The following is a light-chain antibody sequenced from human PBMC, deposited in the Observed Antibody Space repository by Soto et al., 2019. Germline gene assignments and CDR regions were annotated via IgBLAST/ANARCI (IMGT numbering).Light chain of an antibody. CDR2: GAS. CDR1: QSVSSSY. J-gene: IGKJ3*01. CDR3: QQYGSSLLFT. V-gene: IGKV3-20*01. Sequence: EIVLTQSPGTLSLSPEERATLSCRASQSVSSSYLAWYHQKPGQDPSLLIYGASSRATGIPDRFSGSGSGTDFTLTISRLEPENFAVYYCQQYGSSLLFTFGPGTKVDIK.